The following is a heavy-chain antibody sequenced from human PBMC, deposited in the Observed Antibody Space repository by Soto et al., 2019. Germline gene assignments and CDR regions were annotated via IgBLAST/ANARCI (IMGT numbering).Heavy chain of an antibody. V-gene: IGHV4-59*12. J-gene: IGHJ4*02. CDR3: ARRDIYYDNFGYSLFDY. CDR2: IYYSGST. Sequence: PSETLSLACTVSGGSISSYYWSWIRQPPGKGLEWIGYIYYSGSTFYNPSLKGRITISVDTSKNQFSLRLSSVIAADTAIYYCARRDIYYDNFGYSLFDYWGQGTLVTVSS. CDR1: GGSISSYY. D-gene: IGHD3-22*01.